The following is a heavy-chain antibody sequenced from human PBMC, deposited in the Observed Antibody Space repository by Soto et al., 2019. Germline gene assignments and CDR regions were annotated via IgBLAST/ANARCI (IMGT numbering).Heavy chain of an antibody. Sequence: PGKSLKISCEGSGYSFSTYSIAWVRQMPGKGLEWMGVIYPGDSHTRYSPSFEGQVTISADKSVNSAFPQWNSLKASDSAMYYCAMQFVPQLAYCSGGGCRCHYWGEGTVVTVSS. D-gene: IGHD2-15*01. V-gene: IGHV5-51*01. CDR1: GYSFSTYS. CDR2: IYPGDSHT. J-gene: IGHJ4*02. CDR3: AMQFVPQLAYCSGGGCRCHY.